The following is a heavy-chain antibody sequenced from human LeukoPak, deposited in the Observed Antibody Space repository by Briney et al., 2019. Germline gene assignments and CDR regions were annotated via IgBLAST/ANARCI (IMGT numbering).Heavy chain of an antibody. Sequence: ASVKVSCKASGYTFTSYDINWVRQAPGQGLEWMGWISAYNGNTNYAQKLQGRVTMTTDTSTSTAYMELRSLRSDDTAVYYCARDFGAGGFNYYYYGMDVWGQGTTVTVSS. CDR3: ARDFGAGGFNYYYYGMDV. CDR2: ISAYNGNT. J-gene: IGHJ6*02. V-gene: IGHV1-18*01. CDR1: GYTFTSYD. D-gene: IGHD3-16*01.